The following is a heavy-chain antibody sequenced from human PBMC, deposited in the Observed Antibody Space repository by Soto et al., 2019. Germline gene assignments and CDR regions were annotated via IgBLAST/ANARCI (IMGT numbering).Heavy chain of an antibody. V-gene: IGHV3-21*01. Sequence: EVQLVESGGGLVKPGGSLRLSCAASGFTFSSYSMNWVRQAPGKGLEWVSSISSSSSYIYYADSVKGRFTISRDNAKNSLYLQMISLGAADTAVYYCARDIPPRRGYSGLVDYWGQGALVTVSS. CDR2: ISSSSSYI. J-gene: IGHJ4*02. CDR1: GFTFSSYS. CDR3: ARDIPPRRGYSGLVDY. D-gene: IGHD5-12*01.